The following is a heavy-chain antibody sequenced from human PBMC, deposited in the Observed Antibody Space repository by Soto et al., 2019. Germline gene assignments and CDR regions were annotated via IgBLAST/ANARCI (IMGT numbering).Heavy chain of an antibody. J-gene: IGHJ4*02. D-gene: IGHD1-1*01. CDR1: GYTFTSYG. CDR2: ISAHNGNT. CDR3: ERGRYGDY. V-gene: IGHV1-18*01. Sequence: QVHLVQSGAEVKKPGASVKVSCKASGYTFTSYGITWVRQAPGQGLEWMGWISAHNGNTDYAQKLQGRVIVTRDTSTSTAYMELRSLKSDDTAVYYCERGRYGDYWGQCSLVTVSS.